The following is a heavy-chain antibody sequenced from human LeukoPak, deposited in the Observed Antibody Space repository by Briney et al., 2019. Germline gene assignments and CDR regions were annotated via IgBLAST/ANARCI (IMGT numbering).Heavy chain of an antibody. CDR3: AREESFGDRFDY. V-gene: IGHV3-7*01. CDR1: GITFSSYG. CDR2: IKQDGSEK. Sequence: GGSLRLSCAASGITFSSYGMSWVRQAPGKGLEWVANIKQDGSEKYYVDSVKGRFTISRDNAKNSLYLQMNSLRAEDTAVYYCAREESFGDRFDYWGQGTLVTVSS. D-gene: IGHD4-17*01. J-gene: IGHJ4*02.